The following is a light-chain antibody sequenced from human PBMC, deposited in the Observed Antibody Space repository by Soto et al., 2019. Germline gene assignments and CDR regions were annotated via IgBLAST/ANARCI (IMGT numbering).Light chain of an antibody. Sequence: EIVMTQSPATLSVSPGERATLSCRASQSVSSNLAWYQQKPGQAPRLLIYGASTRATGITARFSGSGSGTEFTLTISSLQSEDFAVYYCQQYNNWWTFSQGTKVEIK. V-gene: IGKV3-15*01. J-gene: IGKJ1*01. CDR1: QSVSSN. CDR3: QQYNNWWT. CDR2: GAS.